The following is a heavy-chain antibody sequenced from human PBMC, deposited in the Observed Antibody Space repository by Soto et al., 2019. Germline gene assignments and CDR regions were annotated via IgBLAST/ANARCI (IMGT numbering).Heavy chain of an antibody. J-gene: IGHJ6*02. CDR3: ASSSGDLDVYGMDI. CDR1: GFTFGRYA. V-gene: IGHV3-23*01. Sequence: GGSLRLYWAACGFTFGRYAMSWVRQAPGKGLGRFSTVTGGCRTTYNAHSVNGRFTIPRDNSKHTLYLQMNNLRAEDPAIYYCASSSGDLDVYGMDIWGPGTTVTVSS. D-gene: IGHD3-10*01. CDR2: VTGGCRTT.